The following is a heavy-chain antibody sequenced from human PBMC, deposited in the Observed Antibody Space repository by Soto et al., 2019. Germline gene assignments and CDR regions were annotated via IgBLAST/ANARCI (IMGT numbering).Heavy chain of an antibody. J-gene: IGHJ4*02. V-gene: IGHV1-3*01. CDR1: GYTLTSYY. D-gene: IGHD2-21*02. CDR3: ARSIVVVTALDY. CDR2: INAGNGNT. Sequence: EASVKVSCKASGYTLTSYYLHWVRQAPGQRLEWMGWINAGNGNTKYSQKFQGRVTITRDTSASTAYMELSSLRSEDTAVYYCARSIVVVTALDYWGQGTLVTVSS.